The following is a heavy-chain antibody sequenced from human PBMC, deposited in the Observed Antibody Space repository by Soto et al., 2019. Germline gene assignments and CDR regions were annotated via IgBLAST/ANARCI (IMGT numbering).Heavy chain of an antibody. CDR1: GASVRSGSKY. D-gene: IGHD2-21*02. J-gene: IGHJ5*02. V-gene: IGHV4-61*01. Sequence: PSETLSLTCTVSGASVRSGSKYWSWIRQPPGKGLEWIGYIYYTGSTSYNPSLKSRVTISIDTSKNHFSLKLNSVTPTDTAVYYCARAFCGGDCYSTGWFDPWGQGTLVPSPQ. CDR2: IYYTGST. CDR3: ARAFCGGDCYSTGWFDP.